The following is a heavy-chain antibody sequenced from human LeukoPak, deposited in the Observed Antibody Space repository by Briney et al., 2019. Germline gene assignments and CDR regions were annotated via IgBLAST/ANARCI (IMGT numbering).Heavy chain of an antibody. V-gene: IGHV4-4*07. CDR2: IYTSGST. J-gene: IGHJ4*02. D-gene: IGHD6-19*01. Sequence: SETLSLTRTVSGGSISNYYWSWIRQPAGKGLEWIGRIYTSGSTNYNPSLKSRVTMSVDTSKNQFSLKLSSVTAADTAVYYCARQVDGSGPQYYFDYWGQGTLVTVSS. CDR3: ARQVDGSGPQYYFDY. CDR1: GGSISNYY.